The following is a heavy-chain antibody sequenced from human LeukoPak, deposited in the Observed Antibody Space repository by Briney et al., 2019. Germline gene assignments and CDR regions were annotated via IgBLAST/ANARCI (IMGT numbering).Heavy chain of an antibody. CDR1: GFTFNNYD. D-gene: IGHD1-1*01. CDR2: ITTSSTYT. V-gene: IGHV3-21*04. CDR3: ARVPSWKGYMDV. Sequence: GGSLRLSCAASGFTFNNYDMNWVRQAPGKGLEWVSSITTSSTYTFYADSVKGRFTISRDNAKNSLYLQMSSLRAEDTAVYYCARVPSWKGYMDVWGKGTTVTVSS. J-gene: IGHJ6*03.